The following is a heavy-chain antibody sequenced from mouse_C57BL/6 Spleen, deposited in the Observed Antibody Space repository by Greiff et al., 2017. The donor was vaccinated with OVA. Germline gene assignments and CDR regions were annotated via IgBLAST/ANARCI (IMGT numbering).Heavy chain of an antibody. Sequence: EVKLMESGGGLVKPGGSLKLSCAASGFTFSSYTMSWVRQTPEKRLEWVATISGGGGNTYYPDSVKGRFTISRDNAKNTLYLQMSSLRSEDTALYYCARHEYDYDRYYFDYWGQGTTLTVSS. CDR1: GFTFSSYT. D-gene: IGHD2-4*01. J-gene: IGHJ2*01. CDR3: ARHEYDYDRYYFDY. V-gene: IGHV5-9*01. CDR2: ISGGGGNT.